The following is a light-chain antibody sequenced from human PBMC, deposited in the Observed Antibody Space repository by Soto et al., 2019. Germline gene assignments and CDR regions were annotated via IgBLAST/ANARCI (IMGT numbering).Light chain of an antibody. CDR3: QQYKNWPFS. CDR2: DVS. V-gene: IGKV3-15*01. CDR1: QGVTTN. Sequence: PLFPAPLSQATGARAELSCSADQGVTTNFAWYQQKSGQSPRLLIYDVSIRATGVPARFSGTGSETDFTLTISGLQSEDSAVYYCQQYKNWPFSFGKGTRLEIK. J-gene: IGKJ5*01.